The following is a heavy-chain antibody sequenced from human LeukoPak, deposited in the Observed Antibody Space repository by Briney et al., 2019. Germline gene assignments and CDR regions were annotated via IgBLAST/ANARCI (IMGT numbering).Heavy chain of an antibody. CDR2: IYHTGIT. V-gene: IGHV4-59*01. CDR1: GDSISHYY. CDR3: AGFISPGSYFYFPYYYHMDV. D-gene: IGHD3-10*01. Sequence: SETLSLTCTVSGDSISHYYWTWIRQPPGRGLEWIAFIYHTGITNYNPSLQSRVITSLDTSKNQLSLKLRTVTAADTAVSSFAGFISPGSYFYFPYYYHMDVWGKGTTVTVSS. J-gene: IGHJ6*03.